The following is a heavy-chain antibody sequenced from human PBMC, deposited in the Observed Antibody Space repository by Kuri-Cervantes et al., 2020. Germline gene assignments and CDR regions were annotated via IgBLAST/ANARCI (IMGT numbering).Heavy chain of an antibody. Sequence: ASVKVSCKASGFTFTGYYMHWVRQAPGQGLEWMGWINPKSGGTNFAQKLQDRVTITRNTSNSTAYMELSSLSSEDTAVYYCARVEVRSYGHYYYYYYMDVWGKGTTVTVSS. D-gene: IGHD5-18*01. V-gene: IGHV1-2*02. CDR1: GFTFTGYY. CDR3: ARVEVRSYGHYYYYYYMDV. CDR2: INPKSGGT. J-gene: IGHJ6*03.